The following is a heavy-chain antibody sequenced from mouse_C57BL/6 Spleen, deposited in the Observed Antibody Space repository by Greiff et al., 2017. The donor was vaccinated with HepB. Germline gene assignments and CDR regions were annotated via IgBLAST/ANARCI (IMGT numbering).Heavy chain of an antibody. Sequence: EVQLQESGPGLVKPSQSLSLTCSVTGYSITSGYYWNWIRQFPGNKLEWMGYISYDGSNNYNPSLKNRISITRDTSKNQFFLKLNSVTTEDTATYDCARGDGGSYAWFAYWGQGTLVTVSA. J-gene: IGHJ3*01. D-gene: IGHD1-1*02. CDR3: ARGDGGSYAWFAY. V-gene: IGHV3-6*01. CDR2: ISYDGSN. CDR1: GYSITSGYY.